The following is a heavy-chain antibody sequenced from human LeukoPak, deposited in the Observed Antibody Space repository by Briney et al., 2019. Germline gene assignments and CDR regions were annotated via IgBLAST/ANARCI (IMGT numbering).Heavy chain of an antibody. J-gene: IGHJ5*02. CDR3: ARRMDIVVVPAAIRGFSQFDP. D-gene: IGHD2-2*02. CDR1: GYTFTGYY. V-gene: IGHV1-2*02. Sequence: ASVKVSCKASGYTFTGYYMHWVRQAPGQGLEWMGWINPNRGGTDYAQKFQGRVTMTRDTSISTAYMELSRLRSDDTAVYYCARRMDIVVVPAAIRGFSQFDPWGQGTLVTVSS. CDR2: INPNRGGT.